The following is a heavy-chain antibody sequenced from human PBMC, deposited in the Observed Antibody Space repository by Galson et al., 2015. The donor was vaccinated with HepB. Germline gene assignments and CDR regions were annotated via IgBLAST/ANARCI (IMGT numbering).Heavy chain of an antibody. CDR1: GYTLTELS. V-gene: IGHV1-24*01. Sequence: SVKVSCKVSGYTLTELSMHWVRQAPGKGLEWMGGFDPEDGETIYAQKFQGRVTMTEDTSTDTAYMELSSLRSEDTAVYYCATGVGQVRGVLDNYWGQGTLVTVSS. J-gene: IGHJ4*02. CDR3: ATGVGQVRGVLDNY. CDR2: FDPEDGET. D-gene: IGHD3-10*01.